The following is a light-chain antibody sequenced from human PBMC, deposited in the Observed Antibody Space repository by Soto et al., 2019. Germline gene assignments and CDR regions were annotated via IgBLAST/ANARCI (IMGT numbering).Light chain of an antibody. CDR3: QQYYSYPRT. CDR1: QGISRY. CDR2: AAS. V-gene: IGKV1-8*01. Sequence: AIRMTQSPSSLSASTGDRVTITCRASQGISRYLAWYQQKPGKAPKLLIYAASTLQSGVPSRFSGSGSGTDFTLTISCQQSEDFATYYCQQYYSYPRTFGQGTKVEIK. J-gene: IGKJ1*01.